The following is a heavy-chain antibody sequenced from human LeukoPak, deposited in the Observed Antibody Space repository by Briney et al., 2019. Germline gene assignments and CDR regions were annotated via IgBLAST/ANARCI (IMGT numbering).Heavy chain of an antibody. D-gene: IGHD5-24*01. Sequence: GESLKISCKGSGYRFTSNWIGWVRQMPGKGLEWMGIIYPGDSDTRYSPSFQGQVTISADKSISTAYLQWSSLKASDSAMYYCARRTDVEGTFAYWGQGTLVTVFS. J-gene: IGHJ4*02. CDR2: IYPGDSDT. V-gene: IGHV5-51*01. CDR3: ARRTDVEGTFAY. CDR1: GYRFTSNW.